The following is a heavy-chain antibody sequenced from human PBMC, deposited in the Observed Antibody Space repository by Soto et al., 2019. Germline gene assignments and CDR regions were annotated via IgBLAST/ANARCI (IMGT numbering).Heavy chain of an antibody. Sequence: PSETLSLTCTFSGASISSDDYYWSWIRQPPGKGLEWIAYMYYSGSTYYDPSLKSRVAISVDTSKNQFSLKLSSVTAADTAVYYCARGEGYALDVWGQGTTVT. V-gene: IGHV4-30-4*01. CDR3: ARGEGYALDV. CDR1: GASISSDDYY. J-gene: IGHJ6*02. D-gene: IGHD1-26*01. CDR2: MYYSGST.